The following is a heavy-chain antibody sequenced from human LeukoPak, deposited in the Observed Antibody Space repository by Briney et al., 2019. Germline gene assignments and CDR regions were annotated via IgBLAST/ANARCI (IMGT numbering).Heavy chain of an antibody. V-gene: IGHV4-34*01. CDR2: INHSGST. D-gene: IGHD3-10*01. CDR3: ARDGFSYGSGSYYIGDYYYYYMDV. J-gene: IGHJ6*03. CDR1: GGSFSGYY. Sequence: PSETLSLTCAVYGGSFSGYYWSWIRQPPGKGLEWIGEINHSGSTNYNPSLKSRVTISVDTSKNQFSLKLSSVTAADTAVYYCARDGFSYGSGSYYIGDYYYYYMDVWGKGTTVTISS.